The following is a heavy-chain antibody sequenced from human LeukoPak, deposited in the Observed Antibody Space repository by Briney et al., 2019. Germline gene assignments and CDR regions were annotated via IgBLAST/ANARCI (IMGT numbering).Heavy chain of an antibody. Sequence: SETLSLTCTVSRGSLSSYYGSWSRQPPGNGLKGMGCIEYSGRTNNKPSLKTPFPISVDTSTDHFSLNLSSVTAAATAVYYSARLSESNVVVPDASYNWFDPWGQGTLVTVSS. J-gene: IGHJ5*02. CDR2: IEYSGRT. CDR1: RGSLSSYY. CDR3: ARLSESNVVVPDASYNWFDP. V-gene: IGHV4-59*08. D-gene: IGHD2-2*01.